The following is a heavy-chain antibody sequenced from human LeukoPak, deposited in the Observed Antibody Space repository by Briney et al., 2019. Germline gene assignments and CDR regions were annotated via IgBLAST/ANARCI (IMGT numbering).Heavy chain of an antibody. J-gene: IGHJ4*02. CDR3: ARDLGYYAGGYYFDY. V-gene: IGHV1-18*01. D-gene: IGHD2-2*01. CDR1: GYTFTSYG. CDR2: ISAYNGNT. Sequence: ASVTVSCKASGYTFTSYGISWVRQAPGQGLEWMGWISAYNGNTNYAQKLQGRVTMTTDTSTSTAYMELRSLRSDDTAVYYCARDLGYYAGGYYFDYWGQGTLVTVSS.